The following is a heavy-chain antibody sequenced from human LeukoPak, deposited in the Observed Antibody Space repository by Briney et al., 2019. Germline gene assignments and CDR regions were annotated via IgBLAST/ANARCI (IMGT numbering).Heavy chain of an antibody. CDR1: GFTFNAYA. CDR3: AREEGDGLFDY. Sequence: GGSLRLSCAASGFTFNAYAMTWVRQAPGKGLEWVSRIDGSGGTTYYADSVKGRFTISRDNSKNTLYLQINSLRAEDTAVYYCAREEGDGLFDYWGQGTLVTVSS. D-gene: IGHD2-21*01. V-gene: IGHV3-23*01. CDR2: IDGSGGTT. J-gene: IGHJ4*02.